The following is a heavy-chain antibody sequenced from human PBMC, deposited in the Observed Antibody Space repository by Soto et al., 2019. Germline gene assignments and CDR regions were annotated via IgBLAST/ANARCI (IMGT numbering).Heavy chain of an antibody. J-gene: IGHJ4*02. CDR3: ARDLGTPGDY. CDR2: ISYDGSNK. CDR1: GFTFSSYA. V-gene: IGHV3-30-3*01. Sequence: QVQLVESGGGVGQPGRSLRLSCAASGFTFSSYAMHWVRQAPGKGLEWVAVISYDGSNKYYADSVKGRFTISRDNSKNTLYLQMNSLRAEDTAVYYCARDLGTPGDYWGQGTLVTVSS. D-gene: IGHD1-26*01.